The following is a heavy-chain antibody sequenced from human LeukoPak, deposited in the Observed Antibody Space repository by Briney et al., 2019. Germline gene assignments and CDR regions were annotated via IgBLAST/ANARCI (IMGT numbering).Heavy chain of an antibody. Sequence: GGSLRLSCAASGFTFSNYWMSWVRQAPGKGLDWLSYISSGSSTIYYADSVKGRFTISRDNTKKTLYLEMNSLRAEDTAVYFCARVAHFDRGMDVWGQGTTVTVSS. J-gene: IGHJ6*02. D-gene: IGHD3-9*01. CDR2: ISSGSSTI. CDR1: GFTFSNYW. CDR3: ARVAHFDRGMDV. V-gene: IGHV3-48*04.